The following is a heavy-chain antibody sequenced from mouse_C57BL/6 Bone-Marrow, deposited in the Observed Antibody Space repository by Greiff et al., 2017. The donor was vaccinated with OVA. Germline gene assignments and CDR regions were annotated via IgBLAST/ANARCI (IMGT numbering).Heavy chain of an antibody. CDR2: TFYSGIT. CDR1: GFPINRDCY. J-gene: IGHJ2*01. D-gene: IGHD2-4*01. Sequence: VQLKQSGPSLVSPPQTPPFPCPVTGFPINRDCYWFWIRQFPGNKLEYIGYTFYSGITYYNPSLESRTYITRDTSKNQSSLKLSSVTTEDTATYYCARDNDYDEGFDYWGQGTTLTVSS. CDR3: ARDNDYDEGFDY. V-gene: IGHV3-3*01.